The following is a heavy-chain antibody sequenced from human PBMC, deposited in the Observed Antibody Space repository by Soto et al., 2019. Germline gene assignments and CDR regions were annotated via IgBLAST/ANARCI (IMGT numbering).Heavy chain of an antibody. V-gene: IGHV3-23*01. CDR3: AKSAAVTPIYYFDC. CDR2: ISGSGGVT. J-gene: IGHJ4*02. CDR1: GFTFTTYA. D-gene: IGHD6-13*01. Sequence: GGSLRLSCAASGFTFTTYAMSWVRQAPGKGLEWVSDISGSGGVTYYADSVKGRFTVSRDNFKNTLYLQMNSLGAEDTAVYFCAKSAAVTPIYYFDCWGQGTLVTVSS.